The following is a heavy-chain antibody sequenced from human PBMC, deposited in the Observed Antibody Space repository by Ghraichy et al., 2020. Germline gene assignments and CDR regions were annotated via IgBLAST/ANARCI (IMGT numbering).Heavy chain of an antibody. CDR3: ARDRWSPRTCYPYYTMDV. Sequence: ASVKVSCKASGYTFTDYYIHWVRQAPGQGLEWMGRINPNSGATNNAHKFQGRVTMTMDTSISTAYMELSRLASDDTAVYSCARDRWSPRTCYPYYTMDVWGQGTTVTVSS. D-gene: IGHD2-15*01. V-gene: IGHV1-2*06. CDR1: GYTFTDYY. CDR2: INPNSGAT. J-gene: IGHJ6*02.